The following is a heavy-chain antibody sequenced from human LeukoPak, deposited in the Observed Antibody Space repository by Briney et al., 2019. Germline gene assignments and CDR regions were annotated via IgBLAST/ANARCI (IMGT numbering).Heavy chain of an antibody. Sequence: SETLSLTCAVYGGSFSGYYWSWIRQPPGKGLEWIREINHSGSTNYNPSLKSRVTISVDTSKNRFSLKLSSVTAADTAVYYCARGSYLAAAGTLVYWFDPWGQGTLVTVSS. J-gene: IGHJ5*02. D-gene: IGHD6-13*01. CDR1: GGSFSGYY. CDR3: ARGSYLAAAGTLVYWFDP. V-gene: IGHV4-34*01. CDR2: INHSGST.